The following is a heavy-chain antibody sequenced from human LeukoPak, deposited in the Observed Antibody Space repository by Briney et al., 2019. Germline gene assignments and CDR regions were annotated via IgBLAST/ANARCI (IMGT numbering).Heavy chain of an antibody. Sequence: GGSLRLSCAASGFTFSNYEMNWVRQAPGKGLEWVSYTSSSGSTIYYADSVKGRFTISRDSAKNSLYLQMNSLRAEDTAVYYCARGRELRYFDWLSRQFYYYYMDVWGKGTTVTISS. CDR1: GFTFSNYE. V-gene: IGHV3-48*03. J-gene: IGHJ6*03. CDR3: ARGRELRYFDWLSRQFYYYYMDV. D-gene: IGHD3-9*01. CDR2: TSSSGSTI.